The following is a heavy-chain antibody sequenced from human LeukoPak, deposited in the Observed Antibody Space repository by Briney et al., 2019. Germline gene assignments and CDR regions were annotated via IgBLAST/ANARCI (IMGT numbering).Heavy chain of an antibody. J-gene: IGHJ4*02. Sequence: PSETLSLTCAVSGYSISSGYYWGWIRQPPGKGVEWIGSIYHSGSTYYNPSLKSRVTISVDTSKNQFSLKLSSVTAADTAVYYCASLPLRSFGYWGQGTLVTVSS. CDR2: IYHSGST. CDR3: ASLPLRSFGY. V-gene: IGHV4-38-2*01. D-gene: IGHD4-17*01. CDR1: GYSISSGYY.